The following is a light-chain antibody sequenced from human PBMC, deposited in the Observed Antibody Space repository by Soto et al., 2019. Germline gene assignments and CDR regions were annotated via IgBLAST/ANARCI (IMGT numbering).Light chain of an antibody. V-gene: IGKV3-11*01. J-gene: IGKJ1*01. CDR2: DAS. Sequence: EIVLTQSPATLSLSPGERATVSCRASQSVSSYLAWYQQKPGQAPRLLIYDASNRATGIPARFSGSGSGTDLTLTISSLEPEDFAVYYCQQRSNWPRTFGQGTKVEIK. CDR3: QQRSNWPRT. CDR1: QSVSSY.